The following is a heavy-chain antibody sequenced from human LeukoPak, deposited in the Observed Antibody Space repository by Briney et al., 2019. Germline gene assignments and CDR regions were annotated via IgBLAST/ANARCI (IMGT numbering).Heavy chain of an antibody. CDR1: GYSFTNYW. Sequence: AGESLKISCKGSGYSFTNYWIGWVRQMPGKGLEWMGIIYPGDSDTRYSPSFQGQVTISADKSISTAYLQWSSLKASDTAIYFCATLRSGFFYDYFDYWGQGTLVTVSS. CDR2: IYPGDSDT. V-gene: IGHV5-51*01. D-gene: IGHD3-22*01. CDR3: ATLRSGFFYDYFDY. J-gene: IGHJ4*02.